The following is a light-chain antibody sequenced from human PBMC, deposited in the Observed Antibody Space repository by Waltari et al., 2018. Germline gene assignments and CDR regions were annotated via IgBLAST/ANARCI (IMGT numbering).Light chain of an antibody. V-gene: IGKV4-1*01. J-gene: IGKJ2*01. CDR2: WAS. CDR1: QSVLYSSNNKNY. Sequence: DIVMIQSPDSLAVSLGERATINCKSSQSVLYSSNNKNYLAWYQQKPGQPPKLLIYWASTRESGVPDRFSGSGSGTDFTLTISSLQAEDVAVYYCQQYYSTPSYTFGQGTKLEIK. CDR3: QQYYSTPSYT.